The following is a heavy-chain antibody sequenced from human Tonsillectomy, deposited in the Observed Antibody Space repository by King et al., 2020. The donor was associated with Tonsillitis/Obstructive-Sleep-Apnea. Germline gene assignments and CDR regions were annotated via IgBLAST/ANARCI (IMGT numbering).Heavy chain of an antibody. D-gene: IGHD3-9*01. CDR1: GGTFRNYA. CDR2: IIPIFNTT. J-gene: IGHJ4*02. Sequence: QLVQSGAEVKKSGSSVKVSCRASGGTFRNYAVSWVRQAPGQGLEWTGRIIPIFNTTSYAQNFQGRVTITEDESTSTAYMELSSLTSEDTAVYYCTRLIGVLRYFDWPLWGQGTLVTVSS. V-gene: IGHV1-69*01. CDR3: TRLIGVLRYFDWPL.